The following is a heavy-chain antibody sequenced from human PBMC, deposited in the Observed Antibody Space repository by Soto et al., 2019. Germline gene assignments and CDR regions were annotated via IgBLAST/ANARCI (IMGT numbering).Heavy chain of an antibody. CDR2: IYYSGST. Sequence: SETLSLTCTVSGGSISSSSYYWGWIRQPPGKGLEWIGSIYYSGSTYYNPSLKSRVTISVDTSKNQFSLKLSSVTAADTAVYYCARQEYSPGYYYMDVWGKGTTVTVSS. J-gene: IGHJ6*03. V-gene: IGHV4-39*01. CDR1: GGSISSSSYY. CDR3: ARQEYSPGYYYMDV. D-gene: IGHD4-4*01.